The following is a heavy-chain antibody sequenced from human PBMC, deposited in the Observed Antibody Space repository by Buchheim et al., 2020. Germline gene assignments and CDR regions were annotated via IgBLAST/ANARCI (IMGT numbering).Heavy chain of an antibody. Sequence: QVQLQESGPGLVKPSETLSLTCTVSGGSISRYYWSWIRQPPGKGLEWIGYIYYSGSTNYNPSLKSRVTISVDTSKNQFSLKLSSVTAADTAVYYCARAPMTTVTTLFSWFDPWGQGTL. CDR3: ARAPMTTVTTLFSWFDP. D-gene: IGHD4-11*01. CDR1: GGSISRYY. J-gene: IGHJ5*02. V-gene: IGHV4-59*12. CDR2: IYYSGST.